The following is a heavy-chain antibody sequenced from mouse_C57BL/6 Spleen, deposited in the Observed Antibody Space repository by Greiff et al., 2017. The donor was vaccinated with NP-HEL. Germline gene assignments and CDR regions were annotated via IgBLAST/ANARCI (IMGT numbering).Heavy chain of an antibody. J-gene: IGHJ4*01. CDR2: IYPGDGDT. CDR1: GYAFSSSW. CDR3: AREEEDSSGYYAMDY. V-gene: IGHV1-82*01. D-gene: IGHD3-2*02. Sequence: VQLQQSGPELVKPGASVKISCKASGYAFSSSWMNWVKQRPGKGLEWIGRIYPGDGDTNYNGKFKGKATLTADKSSSTAYMQLSSLTSEDSAVYCGAREEEDSSGYYAMDYWGQGTSVTVSS.